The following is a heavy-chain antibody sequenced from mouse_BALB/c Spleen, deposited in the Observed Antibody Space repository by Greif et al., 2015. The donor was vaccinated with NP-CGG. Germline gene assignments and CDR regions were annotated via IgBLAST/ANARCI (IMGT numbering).Heavy chain of an antibody. V-gene: IGHV2-9*02. Sequence: VKLVESGPGLVAPPQSLSFTCTVSGFSLTSYGVHWVRQPPGKGLEWLGVIWAGGSTKYNSALMSRLSISKDNSKSQVFLKMNSLQTDDTAMYYCAREDGNYVGAMDYWGQGTSVTVSS. J-gene: IGHJ4*01. CDR2: IWAGGST. D-gene: IGHD2-1*01. CDR3: AREDGNYVGAMDY. CDR1: GFSLTSYG.